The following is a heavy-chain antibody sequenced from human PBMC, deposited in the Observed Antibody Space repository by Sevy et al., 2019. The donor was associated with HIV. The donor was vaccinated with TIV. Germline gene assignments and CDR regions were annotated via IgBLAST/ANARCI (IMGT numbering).Heavy chain of an antibody. CDR3: ARAQQVTMLVVIGCLYFDF. V-gene: IGHV3-7*01. CDR1: GFTFSSYW. CDR2: IKQDMSEK. J-gene: IGHJ4*02. D-gene: IGHD3-22*01. Sequence: GGSLRLSCAASGFTFSSYWMTWVRQAPGKGLEWVANIKQDMSEKNYADSVNGRFTISRDNARNSLYLQMESLRAEDTAVYYCARAQQVTMLVVIGCLYFDFWGQGTLVTVSS.